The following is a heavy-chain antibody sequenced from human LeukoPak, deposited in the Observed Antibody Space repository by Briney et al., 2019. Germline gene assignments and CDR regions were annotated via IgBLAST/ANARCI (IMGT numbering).Heavy chain of an antibody. D-gene: IGHD3-16*02. CDR1: GGSISSGSYY. Sequence: SETPSLTCTVSGGSISSGSYYWSWIRQPAGKGLEWIGRIYTSGSTNYNPSLKSRVTISVDTSKNQFSLKLSSVTAADTAVYYCARGVYVWGSYRTGKENWFDPWGQGTLVTVSS. CDR3: ARGVYVWGSYRTGKENWFDP. CDR2: IYTSGST. J-gene: IGHJ5*02. V-gene: IGHV4-61*02.